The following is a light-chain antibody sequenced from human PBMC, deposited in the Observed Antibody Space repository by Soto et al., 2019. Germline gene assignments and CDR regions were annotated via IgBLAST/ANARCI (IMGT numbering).Light chain of an antibody. V-gene: IGKV3-11*01. CDR2: DAS. J-gene: IGKJ4*01. CDR1: QSVGSY. CDR3: LQRTDWPLT. Sequence: ETVLTQSPATLSLSPGQRATFSCRASQSVGSYLAWYQQKPGQAPRLLIYDASNRATGIPARFSGSGSGTDFTLTITSLEPEDFAVYFCLQRTDWPLTFGGGTKLEI.